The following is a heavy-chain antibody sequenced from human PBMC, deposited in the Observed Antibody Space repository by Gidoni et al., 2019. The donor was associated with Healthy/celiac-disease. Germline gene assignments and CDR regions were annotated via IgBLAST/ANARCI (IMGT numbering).Heavy chain of an antibody. J-gene: IGHJ4*02. V-gene: IGHV3-49*05. CDR2: IRSKAYGGTT. CDR1: GFTFGDYA. Sequence: EVQLVESGGGLVKPGRSLRLSCTASGFTFGDYAMSWFRQAPGKGLEWVGFIRSKAYGGTTEYAASVKGRFTISRDDSKSIAYLQMNSLKTEDTAVYYCTRGRIQLWLRVESPTDYWGQGTLVTVSS. D-gene: IGHD5-18*01. CDR3: TRGRIQLWLRVESPTDY.